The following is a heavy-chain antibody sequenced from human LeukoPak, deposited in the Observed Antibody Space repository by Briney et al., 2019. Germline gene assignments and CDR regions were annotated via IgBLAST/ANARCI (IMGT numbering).Heavy chain of an antibody. CDR1: GGTFSSYA. D-gene: IGHD3-22*01. CDR2: IIPIFGTA. CDR3: ARGRHYYDSSDYYYEGDGFDI. V-gene: IGHV1-69*05. J-gene: IGHJ3*02. Sequence: SVTASCKASGGTFSSYAISWVRQAPGQGLEWMGGIIPIFGTANYAQKFQGRLTMTRDMSTSTVYMELSSLRSDDTAVYYCARGRHYYDSSDYYYEGDGFDIWGQGTMVTVSS.